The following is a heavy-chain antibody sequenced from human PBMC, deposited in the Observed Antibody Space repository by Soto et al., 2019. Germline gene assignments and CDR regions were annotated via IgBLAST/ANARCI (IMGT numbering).Heavy chain of an antibody. Sequence: PSETLSLTCTVSGHPISSGSYWALSRQPRGKGPECTASIYHGGTTFYNPSLKSRITISVDTSNNQFSLKLTSVTAADTAVYYCARVHVMVVAGSTFDYWGHGTLVTVSS. J-gene: IGHJ4*01. CDR2: IYHGGTT. CDR1: GHPISSGSY. CDR3: ARVHVMVVAGSTFDY. D-gene: IGHD6-19*01. V-gene: IGHV4-38-2*02.